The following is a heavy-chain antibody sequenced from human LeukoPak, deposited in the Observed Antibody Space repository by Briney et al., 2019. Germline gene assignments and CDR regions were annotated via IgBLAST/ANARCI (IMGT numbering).Heavy chain of an antibody. CDR1: GFTFSSYS. J-gene: IGHJ4*02. Sequence: GGSLRLSCAASGFTFSSYSMSWVRQTPGKGLEWVSFIYSGGDTYYADSVKGRFTISRDNSKNTFHLQMNSLRAEDTAVYYCARRAGDYSHPYDYWGQGTLVTVSS. D-gene: IGHD3-22*01. CDR2: IYSGGDT. CDR3: ARRAGDYSHPYDY. V-gene: IGHV3-53*01.